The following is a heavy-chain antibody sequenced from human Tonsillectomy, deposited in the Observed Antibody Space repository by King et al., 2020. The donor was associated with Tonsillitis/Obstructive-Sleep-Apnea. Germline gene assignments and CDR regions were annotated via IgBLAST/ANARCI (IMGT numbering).Heavy chain of an antibody. CDR1: GFSLSTSGVG. D-gene: IGHD1-26*01. Sequence: ITLKESGPTLVKPTQTLTLTCTFSGFSLSTSGVGVGWIRQPPGKALEWLALIYWDDDKRYSPSLKSRLTITKDTSKNQVVLTITNMDPVDTATSYCAHTTYPPNDPTTHFAYWGQGTLVTVSS. J-gene: IGHJ4*02. CDR3: AHTTYPPNDPTTHFAY. CDR2: IYWDDDK. V-gene: IGHV2-5*02.